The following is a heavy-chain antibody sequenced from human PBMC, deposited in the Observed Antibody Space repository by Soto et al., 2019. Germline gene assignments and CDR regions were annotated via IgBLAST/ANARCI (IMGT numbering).Heavy chain of an antibody. J-gene: IGHJ4*02. D-gene: IGHD6-19*01. CDR3: ARGSGWEMVSDY. CDR1: GGSIGSYY. CDR2: IYYSGST. Sequence: QVQLQESGPGLVKPSETLSLTCTVSGGSIGSYYWSWIRQPPGKGLEWIGYIYYSGSTNYNPSLKSRVTISVDTSKNQFSLKLNSVTVADTAVYYCARGSGWEMVSDYWGQGTLVTVSS. V-gene: IGHV4-59*01.